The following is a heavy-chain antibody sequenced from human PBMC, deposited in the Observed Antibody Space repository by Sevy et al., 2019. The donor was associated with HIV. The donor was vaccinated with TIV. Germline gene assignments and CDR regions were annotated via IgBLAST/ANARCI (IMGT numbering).Heavy chain of an antibody. CDR1: GYTFTGYY. D-gene: IGHD3-10*01. V-gene: IGHV1-2*02. Sequence: ASVKVSCKASGYTFTGYYMHWVRQAPGQGLEWMGWINPNSGGTNYAQKFQGRVTMTRDTSISTPYMELSRLRSDDTAVYYCARVNGGRFGESYYYYGMDVWGQWTTVTVSS. CDR2: INPNSGGT. CDR3: ARVNGGRFGESYYYYGMDV. J-gene: IGHJ6*02.